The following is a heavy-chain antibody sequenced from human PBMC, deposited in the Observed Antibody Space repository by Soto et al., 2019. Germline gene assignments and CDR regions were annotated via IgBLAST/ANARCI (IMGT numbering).Heavy chain of an antibody. V-gene: IGHV3-23*01. CDR2: ISGSGASA. J-gene: IGHJ4*01. CDR3: AKGSRGYTTYYFDY. D-gene: IGHD5-18*01. CDR1: EFSFGGYA. Sequence: EVQLLESGGGLVQPGGSLRLSCAASEFSFGGYAMSWVRQAPGKGLEWVSSISGSGASAFYAASVRGRFTISRDNTGNTVSLQMNSLRAEDTALYYCAKGSRGYTTYYFDYWGHGTRITVSS.